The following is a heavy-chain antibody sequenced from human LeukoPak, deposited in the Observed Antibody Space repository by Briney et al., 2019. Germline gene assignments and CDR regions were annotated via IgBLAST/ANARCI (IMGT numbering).Heavy chain of an antibody. CDR3: ARVHYSSGHYDY. CDR1: GFTFSSYE. CDR2: ISSSGSTI. D-gene: IGHD6-19*01. Sequence: SGGSLRLSCAASGFTFSSYEMNWVRQAPGKGLEWVSYISSSGSTIYYADSVKGRFTISRDNAKNSLYLQMNSLRAEDTAVYYCARVHYSSGHYDYWGQGTLVTVSS. V-gene: IGHV3-48*03. J-gene: IGHJ4*02.